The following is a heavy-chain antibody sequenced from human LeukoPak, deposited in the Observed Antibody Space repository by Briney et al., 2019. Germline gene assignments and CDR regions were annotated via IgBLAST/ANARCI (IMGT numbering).Heavy chain of an antibody. D-gene: IGHD4-23*01. V-gene: IGHV3-30*18. Sequence: GGSLRLSCAASGFTFSSYGMHWVRQAPGKGLEWVAVISYDGSNKYFADSVKGRFTISRDNSKNTLYLQMNSLRAEDTAVYYCAKMNYGGDSADWYFDLWGRGTLVTVSS. CDR3: AKMNYGGDSADWYFDL. CDR1: GFTFSSYG. J-gene: IGHJ2*01. CDR2: ISYDGSNK.